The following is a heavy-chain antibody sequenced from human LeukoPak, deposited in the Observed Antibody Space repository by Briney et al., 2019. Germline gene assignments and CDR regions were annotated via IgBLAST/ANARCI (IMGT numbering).Heavy chain of an antibody. CDR2: IKQDGSEK. Sequence: PGGSLRLSCAAFSGYWMTWVRQAPGKGLEWVANIKQDGSEKYYVDSVKGRFTISRDNAKNSLYLQMNSLRAEDTAVYYCARIDFWMGMDVWGKGTTVTVSS. CDR1: SGYW. D-gene: IGHD3-3*01. J-gene: IGHJ6*04. V-gene: IGHV3-7*01. CDR3: ARIDFWMGMDV.